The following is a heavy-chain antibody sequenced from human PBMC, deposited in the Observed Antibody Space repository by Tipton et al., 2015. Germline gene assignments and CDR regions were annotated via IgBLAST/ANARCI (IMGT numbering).Heavy chain of an antibody. D-gene: IGHD3-22*01. CDR3: ARHVSFYYDTHGSDALDI. CDR1: GYSFTSYW. Sequence: QSGAEVKKPGESLKISCKGSGYSFTSYWIGWVRQMPGKGLEWMGIIYPGDSETRYSPSFQGQVTISADKSISTAYLQWSSLKASDTAMYYCARHVSFYYDTHGSDALDIWAQGTMVTVSS. CDR2: IYPGDSET. J-gene: IGHJ3*02. V-gene: IGHV5-51*01.